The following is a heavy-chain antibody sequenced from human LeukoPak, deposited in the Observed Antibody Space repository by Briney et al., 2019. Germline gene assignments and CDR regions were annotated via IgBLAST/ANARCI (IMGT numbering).Heavy chain of an antibody. J-gene: IGHJ4*02. CDR1: GFTFSRHW. D-gene: IGHD6-6*01. CDR3: MAESSSPWEGY. Sequence: AGGSLRLSCADSGFTFSRHWVDWVRQAPGKGLEWVANIKEGGSVKNYVDSVKGRFTISRDNAKNSLYLQMNSLRAEDTAVYYCMAESSSPWEGYWGQGTLVTVSS. CDR2: IKEGGSVK. V-gene: IGHV3-7*01.